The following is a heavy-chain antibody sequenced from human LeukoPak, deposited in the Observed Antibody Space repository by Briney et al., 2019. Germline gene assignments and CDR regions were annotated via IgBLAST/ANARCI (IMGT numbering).Heavy chain of an antibody. V-gene: IGHV3-20*04. CDR1: GFTFDDYG. CDR2: INWNGGST. Sequence: PGGSLRLSCAASGFTFDDYGMSWVRQASGKGLEWVFGINWNGGSTGYADSVKGRFTISRDNAKNSLYLQMNSLRAEDTALYYCARGTLKAAATDFDYWGQGTLVTVSS. D-gene: IGHD6-13*01. J-gene: IGHJ4*02. CDR3: ARGTLKAAATDFDY.